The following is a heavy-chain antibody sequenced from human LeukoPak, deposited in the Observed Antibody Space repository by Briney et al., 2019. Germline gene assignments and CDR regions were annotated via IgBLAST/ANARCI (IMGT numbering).Heavy chain of an antibody. CDR3: ARGKHYYDSSGYSPFDY. J-gene: IGHJ4*02. D-gene: IGHD3-22*01. Sequence: SETLSLTCTVSGGSISSYYWSWIRQPPGKGLEWIGYIYYSGSTNYNPSLKSRATISMDTSNYQFYLKLSSVTAADTAVYYCARGKHYYDSSGYSPFDYWGQGTLVTVSS. V-gene: IGHV4-59*01. CDR2: IYYSGST. CDR1: GGSISSYY.